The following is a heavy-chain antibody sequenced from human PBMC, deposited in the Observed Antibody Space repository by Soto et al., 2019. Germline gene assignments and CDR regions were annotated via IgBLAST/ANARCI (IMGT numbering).Heavy chain of an antibody. J-gene: IGHJ4*02. CDR1: GYTFTSYD. Sequence: QVQLVQSGAEVKKPGASVKVSCKASGYTFTSYDINWVRQATGQGLEWMGWMNPNSGNTGYAQKSQGRFPIPGNPSIFTAYMALTGLRSEDAAVYYCARPTTLPTRTSGYWGQETLFTVSS. V-gene: IGHV1-8*01. CDR2: MNPNSGNT. D-gene: IGHD4-17*01. CDR3: ARPTTLPTRTSGY.